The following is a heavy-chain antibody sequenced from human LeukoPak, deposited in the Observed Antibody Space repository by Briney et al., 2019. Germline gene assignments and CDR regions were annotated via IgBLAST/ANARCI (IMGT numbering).Heavy chain of an antibody. Sequence: SQTLSLTCAVSARSISSSNWWSGIRQHPGKGLEGMGELYHSGHTIYNPSLKSRVTISVDKSKNQFSLRVSSVTPGDTALYYCGKGGLGAKDAFDIWREATMLSV. V-gene: IGHV4-4*02. CDR2: LYHSGHT. CDR1: ARSISSSNW. D-gene: IGHD3-16*01. J-gene: IGHJ3*02. CDR3: GKGGLGAKDAFDI.